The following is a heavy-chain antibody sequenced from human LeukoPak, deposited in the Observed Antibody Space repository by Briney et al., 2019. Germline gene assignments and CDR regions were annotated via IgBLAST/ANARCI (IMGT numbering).Heavy chain of an antibody. D-gene: IGHD3-10*01. CDR1: GGSICSGDYY. J-gene: IGHJ4*02. CDR2: IYYSGST. Sequence: SETLSLTCTVSGGSICSGDYYWSWIRQPPGKGLEWIGYIYYSGSTYYNPSLKSRVTISVDTSKNQFSLKLSSVTAADTAVYYCASYYYGSGSSNFDYWGQGTLVTVSS. CDR3: ASYYYGSGSSNFDY. V-gene: IGHV4-30-4*01.